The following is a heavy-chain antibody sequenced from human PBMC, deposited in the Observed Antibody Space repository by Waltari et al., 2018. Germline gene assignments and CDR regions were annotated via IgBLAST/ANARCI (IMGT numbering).Heavy chain of an antibody. Sequence: GGGLSQPGGSLRLSCAASGFSINAYAMSWVRQAPGKGLEWVSSISERGDSTYYADSVKGRVTTSRENSKNTVYLQMSNVRSEDTAVYYCAKEGVGYCTRTSCCIGFDLWGQGTLVTVSS. CDR2: ISERGDST. CDR3: AKEGVGYCTRTSCCIGFDL. D-gene: IGHD2-2*01. CDR1: GFSINAYA. V-gene: IGHV3-23*01. J-gene: IGHJ4*02.